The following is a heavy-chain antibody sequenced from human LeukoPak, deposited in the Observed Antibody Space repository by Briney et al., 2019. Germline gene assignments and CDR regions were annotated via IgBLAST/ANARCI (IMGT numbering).Heavy chain of an antibody. Sequence: GGSLRLSCAASGFTVSSNYMSWVRQAPGKGLEWVSVIYSGGSTYYADSVKGRCTISRDNSKNTLYLQMNSLRAEDTAVYYCARERGRGDWLSPFDYWGQGTLVTVSS. CDR1: GFTVSSNY. CDR2: IYSGGST. D-gene: IGHD3-9*01. CDR3: ARERGRGDWLSPFDY. J-gene: IGHJ4*02. V-gene: IGHV3-66*01.